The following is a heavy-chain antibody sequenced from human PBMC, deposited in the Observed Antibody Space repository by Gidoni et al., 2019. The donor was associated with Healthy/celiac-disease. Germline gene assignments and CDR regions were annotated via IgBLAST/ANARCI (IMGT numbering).Heavy chain of an antibody. CDR3: AKDVTWEITMIVGGLDY. D-gene: IGHD3-22*01. CDR1: GFTFSSYA. V-gene: IGHV3-23*01. CDR2: ISGSGGST. J-gene: IGHJ4*02. Sequence: EVQLLESGGGLVQPGGSLRLSCSASGFTFSSYAMSWVRQAPGKGLEWVSGISGSGGSTYYEDSVKGRVTISRDNSKNTLYLQMNSLRAEDTAVYYCAKDVTWEITMIVGGLDYWGQGTLVTVSS.